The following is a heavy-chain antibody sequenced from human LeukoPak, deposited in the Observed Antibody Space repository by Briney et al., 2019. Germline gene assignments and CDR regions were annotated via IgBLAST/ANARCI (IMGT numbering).Heavy chain of an antibody. V-gene: IGHV4-39*01. CDR1: GGSVSSSSYY. Sequence: SETLSVTCIVSGGSVSSSSYYWGWIRQPPGKGLEWIGSIYYSGSTYYNPSLKSRVTISVDTSKNQFSLKLSSVTAADTAVYYCARQGGRNDYWGQGTLVTVSS. D-gene: IGHD3-16*01. CDR2: IYYSGST. CDR3: ARQGGRNDY. J-gene: IGHJ4*02.